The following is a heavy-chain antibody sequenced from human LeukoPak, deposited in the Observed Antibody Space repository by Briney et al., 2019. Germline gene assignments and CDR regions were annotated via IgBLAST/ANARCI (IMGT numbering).Heavy chain of an antibody. D-gene: IGHD2-15*01. CDR3: ARDAGCSGGSCYSALDY. V-gene: IGHV4-59*01. CDR1: GGSISSYC. CDR2: IYYSGST. J-gene: IGHJ4*02. Sequence: PSETLSLTCTVSGGSISSYCWSWIRQPPGKGLEWIGYIYYSGSTNYNPSLKSRVTISVDTSKNQFSLKLSSVTAADTAVYYCARDAGCSGGSCYSALDYWGQGTLVAVSS.